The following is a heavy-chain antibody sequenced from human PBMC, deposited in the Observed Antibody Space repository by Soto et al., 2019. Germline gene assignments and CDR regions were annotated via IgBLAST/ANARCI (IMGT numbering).Heavy chain of an antibody. CDR2: IYYSGST. J-gene: IGHJ4*02. CDR1: GGSINTYY. V-gene: IGHV4-59*01. CDR3: ARDRYSNGWLDY. Sequence: WETLSLTCIVSGGSINTYYWSWIRQPPGKGLEWIGYIYYSGSTQYNPSLKSRVTISEDTSNNHSSLKLSSATAADTAIYYCARDRYSNGWLDYWGQGILVTVSS. D-gene: IGHD6-19*01.